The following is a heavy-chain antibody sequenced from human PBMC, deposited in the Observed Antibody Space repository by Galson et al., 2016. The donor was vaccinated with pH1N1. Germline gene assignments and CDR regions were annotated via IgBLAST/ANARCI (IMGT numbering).Heavy chain of an antibody. V-gene: IGHV3-11*04. J-gene: IGHJ3*02. Sequence: SLRLSCAASGFTFSDYYMSWIRRAPGKGLEWVSYLSSSGSTIYYADSVKGRFTISRDNAKNSLYLQMTSLRAEDTAVYFCARDVGGEVDFAFDIWGQGKMVTVSS. D-gene: IGHD3/OR15-3a*01. CDR3: ARDVGGEVDFAFDI. CDR1: GFTFSDYY. CDR2: LSSSGSTI.